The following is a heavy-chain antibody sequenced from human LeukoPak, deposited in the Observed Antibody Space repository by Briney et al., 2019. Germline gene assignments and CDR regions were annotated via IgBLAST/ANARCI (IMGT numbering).Heavy chain of an antibody. V-gene: IGHV3-7*01. D-gene: IGHD2-21*01. CDR3: AREAYIVVVIATPYNWFDP. Sequence: GGSLRLSCAASGFTFSSYWMSWVRQAPGKGLEWVANIKQDGSEKYYVDSVKGRFTISRDNAKHSLYLQMNSLRAEDTAVYYCAREAYIVVVIATPYNWFDPWGQGTLVTVSS. CDR1: GFTFSSYW. CDR2: IKQDGSEK. J-gene: IGHJ5*02.